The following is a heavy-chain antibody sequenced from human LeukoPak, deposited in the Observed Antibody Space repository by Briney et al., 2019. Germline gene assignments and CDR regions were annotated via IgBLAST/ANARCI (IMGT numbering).Heavy chain of an antibody. CDR3: ARVTFSSDYYYYYMDV. Sequence: TLSLTCTVSGGSISSGGYYWSWIRQHPGKGLEWIGYIYYSGSTYYNPSLKSRVTISVDTSKNQFSLKLSSVTAADTAVYYCARVTFSSDYYYYYMDVWGKGTTVTVSS. D-gene: IGHD6-6*01. CDR1: GGSISSGGYY. V-gene: IGHV4-31*03. J-gene: IGHJ6*03. CDR2: IYYSGST.